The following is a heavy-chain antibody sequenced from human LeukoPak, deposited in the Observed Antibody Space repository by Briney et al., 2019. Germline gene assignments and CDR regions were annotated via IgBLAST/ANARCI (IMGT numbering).Heavy chain of an antibody. J-gene: IGHJ1*01. CDR3: ARMLVAYCGGDCYGAEYFQH. CDR1: GGSISSYY. CDR2: IYYSGST. Sequence: PSETLSLTCTVSGGSISSYYWSWIRQPPGKGLERIGYIYYSGSTNYNPSLKSRVTISVDTSKNQFSLKLSSVTAADTAVYYCARMLVAYCGGDCYGAEYFQHWGQGTLVTVSS. D-gene: IGHD2-21*02. V-gene: IGHV4-59*01.